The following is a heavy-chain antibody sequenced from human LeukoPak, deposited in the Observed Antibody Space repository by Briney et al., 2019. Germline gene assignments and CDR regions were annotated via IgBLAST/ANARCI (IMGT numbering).Heavy chain of an antibody. CDR2: VYYSGST. CDR3: ARGSVYFDS. V-gene: IGHV4-59*01. CDR1: GASISSYY. J-gene: IGHJ4*02. Sequence: ETLSLTCTVSGASISSYYWSWIRQPPGKGLEWIGYVYYSGSTNYNPSLKSRVTISVDMSKNQFSLKVSSVTAADTAVYYCARGSVYFDSWGQGTLVTVSS.